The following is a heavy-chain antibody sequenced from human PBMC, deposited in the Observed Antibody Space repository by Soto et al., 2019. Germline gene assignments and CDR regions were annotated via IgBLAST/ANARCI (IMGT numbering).Heavy chain of an antibody. CDR3: ASDKVGGRGASQFDY. CDR2: ISAYNGNT. J-gene: IGHJ4*02. Sequence: QVQLVQSGAEVKKPGASVKVSCKASGYTFTSYGISWVRQAPGQGLEWMGWISAYNGNTNYAQKLQGRVTLTTDTSTRKYYMELRSLRSDDTAVYSCASDKVGGRGASQFDYWGPGTLVTVSS. D-gene: IGHD2-15*01. CDR1: GYTFTSYG. V-gene: IGHV1-18*04.